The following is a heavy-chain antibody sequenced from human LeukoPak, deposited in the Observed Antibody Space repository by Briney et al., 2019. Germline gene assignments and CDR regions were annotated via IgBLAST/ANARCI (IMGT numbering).Heavy chain of an antibody. D-gene: IGHD3-10*01. CDR1: GFTFASHW. V-gene: IGHV3-74*01. CDR3: ASPPFGDYGALFFQP. Sequence: GGSLRLSCAAVGFTFASHWLYGVRQAPGKGLVWVSRINSDGSSTSYADSVRGRFSISRDNAKNTLFLQVNSLRVEDRPVYYGASPPFGDYGALFFQPWGQGTLVTVSS. J-gene: IGHJ1*01. CDR2: INSDGSST.